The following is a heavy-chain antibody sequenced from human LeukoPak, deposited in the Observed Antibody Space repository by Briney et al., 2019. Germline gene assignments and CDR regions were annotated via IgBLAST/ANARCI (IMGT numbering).Heavy chain of an antibody. CDR3: ARGIAAAGNRVWSYYYYYMDV. D-gene: IGHD6-13*01. CDR2: MNHCGSA. V-gene: IGHV4-34*01. Sequence: PETLSLTCAVYVGSFSGYYCSWIRRSAGQGGEWIGEMNHCGSANYNPSLKSRVTISVDTSKNQFSLKLSSVTAADTAVYYCARGIAAAGNRVWSYYYYYMDVWGKGTTVTVSS. J-gene: IGHJ6*03. CDR1: VGSFSGYY.